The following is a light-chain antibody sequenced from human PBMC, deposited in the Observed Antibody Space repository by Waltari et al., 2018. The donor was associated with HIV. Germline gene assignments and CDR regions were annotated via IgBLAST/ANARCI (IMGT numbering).Light chain of an antibody. J-gene: IGLJ1*01. V-gene: IGLV2-23*02. CDR3: CSCPRSGIRYV. Sequence: QSALTQPASVSGSPGQSITISCTGTSSNVGSDDLVSWYQQHPGDAPKPVIDEVTKRPSGVSNRFSGSKSGNTASLTISGLQAEDEADYYCCSCPRSGIRYVFGTGTKVTVL. CDR2: EVT. CDR1: SSNVGSDDL.